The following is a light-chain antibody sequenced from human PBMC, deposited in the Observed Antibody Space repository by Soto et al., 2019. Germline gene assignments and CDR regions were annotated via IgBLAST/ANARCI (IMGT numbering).Light chain of an antibody. V-gene: IGKV1-9*01. CDR1: QGISSY. Sequence: DIPLTQSPSFLSASVGDRVTITCRASQGISSYLAWYQQKPGKAPKLLIYAASTLQSVGPSRFSGSGSGTEFALTISSRQPEDFATYYCLQDYKYPRTFGQGTKVEIK. CDR2: AAS. J-gene: IGKJ1*01. CDR3: LQDYKYPRT.